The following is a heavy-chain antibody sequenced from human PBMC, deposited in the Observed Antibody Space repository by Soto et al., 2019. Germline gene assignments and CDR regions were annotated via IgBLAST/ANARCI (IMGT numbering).Heavy chain of an antibody. V-gene: IGHV1-69*01. J-gene: IGHJ5*02. CDR1: GGTFNSFA. Sequence: QVQLVQSGAEVKKPGSSVTVSCRASGGTFNSFAISWVRQAPGQGLEWMGGIIPVLGVAKYAQKFQGGVTITADEATSTVHLELSGLGSEDTAMYYCAIDRTDCSNGVCERGGWLDPWGQGTLVTVSS. CDR2: IIPVLGVA. D-gene: IGHD2-8*01. CDR3: AIDRTDCSNGVCERGGWLDP.